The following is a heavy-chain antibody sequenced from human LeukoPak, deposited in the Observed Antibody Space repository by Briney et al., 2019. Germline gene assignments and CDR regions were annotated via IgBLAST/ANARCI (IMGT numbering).Heavy chain of an antibody. J-gene: IGHJ2*01. Sequence: SLRLSCAASGFTFDDYAMHWVRQAPGKGLEWVSGISWNSGSIGYADSVKGRFTISRDNAKNSLYLQMNSLRAEDTALYYCAKDWESSSWSHFDLWGRGTLVTVSS. D-gene: IGHD6-13*01. CDR3: AKDWESSSWSHFDL. V-gene: IGHV3-9*01. CDR2: ISWNSGSI. CDR1: GFTFDDYA.